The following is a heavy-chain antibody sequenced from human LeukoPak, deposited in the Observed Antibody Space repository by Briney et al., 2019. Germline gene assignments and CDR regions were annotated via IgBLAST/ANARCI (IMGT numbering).Heavy chain of an antibody. CDR3: AKASSIAAPYFDY. CDR1: GFTISSYA. CDR2: ISGSGGTT. J-gene: IGHJ4*02. Sequence: GGSLRLSCAASGFTISSYAMSWVRQAPGKGLEWVSGISGSGGTTYYADSVKGRFTISRDNSKNTLYLQMNSLRAEDTAVYYCAKASSIAAPYFDYWGQGTLVTVSS. V-gene: IGHV3-23*01. D-gene: IGHD6-6*01.